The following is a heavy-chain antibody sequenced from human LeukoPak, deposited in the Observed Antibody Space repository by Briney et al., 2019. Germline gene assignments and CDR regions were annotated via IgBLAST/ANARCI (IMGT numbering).Heavy chain of an antibody. D-gene: IGHD2/OR15-2a*01. CDR1: GFTFSSYA. Sequence: PGGSLRLSCAASGFTFSSYAMHWVRQAPGKGLEWVAVISYDGSNKYYADSVKGRFTISRDNSKNTLYLQMNSLRAEDTAVYYCARAEYVSFPQVNWGQGALVTVSS. CDR2: ISYDGSNK. CDR3: ARAEYVSFPQVN. J-gene: IGHJ4*02. V-gene: IGHV3-30*04.